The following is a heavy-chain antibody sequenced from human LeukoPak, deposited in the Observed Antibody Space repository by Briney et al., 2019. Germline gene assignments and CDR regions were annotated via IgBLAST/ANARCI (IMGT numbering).Heavy chain of an antibody. J-gene: IGHJ6*03. CDR1: GYTFTGYY. CDR2: INPNSGGT. CDR3: ARDRGGDFYYYMDV. V-gene: IGHV1-2*02. D-gene: IGHD2-21*01. Sequence: EASVKVSCKASGYTFTGYYMHWVRQAPGQGLEWMGWINPNSGGTNYAQKFQGRVTMTRDTSISTAYMELSRLRSDDTAVYYCARDRGGDFYYYMDVWGKGTTVTVSS.